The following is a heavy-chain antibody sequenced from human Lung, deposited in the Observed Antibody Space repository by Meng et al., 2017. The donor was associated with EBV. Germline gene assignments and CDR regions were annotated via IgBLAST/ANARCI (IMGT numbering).Heavy chain of an antibody. D-gene: IGHD1-7*01. J-gene: IGHJ4*02. CDR2: TYYRSKWYN. V-gene: IGHV6-1*01. Sequence: QVQLQQPGPGLVKPSQTLSLPCAISGDSVSSNSAAWNWIRQSPSRGLEWLGRTYYRSKWYNDYAVSVKSRITINPDTSKNQFSLQLNSVTPEDTAVYYCASSRPLAGNWNYHYWGQGTLVTVSS. CDR1: GDSVSSNSAA. CDR3: ASSRPLAGNWNYHY.